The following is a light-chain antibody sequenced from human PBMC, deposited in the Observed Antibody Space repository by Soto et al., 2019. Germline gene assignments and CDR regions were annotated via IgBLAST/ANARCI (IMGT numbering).Light chain of an antibody. V-gene: IGLV1-40*01. Sequence: QTVVTQAPSVSGAPGQRVTFSCTGSSSNIGAGYDVHWYQQLPGTAPKLLIYGNSNRPSGVPDRFSGSKSGTSASLAITGLQAEDEADYYCQSYDSSLSGWVFGGGTKLTVL. J-gene: IGLJ3*02. CDR2: GNS. CDR1: SSNIGAGYD. CDR3: QSYDSSLSGWV.